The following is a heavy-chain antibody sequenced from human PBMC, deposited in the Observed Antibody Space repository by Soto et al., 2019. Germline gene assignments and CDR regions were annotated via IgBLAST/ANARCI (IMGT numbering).Heavy chain of an antibody. Sequence: PSETLSLTCAVSGDSINNSHWWSWVRQTPGKGLEWIGETYHSGTTNYNPSLKTRVTKSIDKSKNQFSLKMNSVTAADTAVYFCARDRAITFGGVIAHDAFDIWGQGTMVTVSS. CDR2: TYHSGTT. D-gene: IGHD3-16*02. CDR1: GDSINNSHW. J-gene: IGHJ3*02. V-gene: IGHV4-4*02. CDR3: ARDRAITFGGVIAHDAFDI.